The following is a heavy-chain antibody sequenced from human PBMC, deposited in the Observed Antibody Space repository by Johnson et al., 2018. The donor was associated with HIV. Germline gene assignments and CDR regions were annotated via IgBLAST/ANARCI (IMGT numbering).Heavy chain of an antibody. CDR3: ARVIQAAGTVDDAFDI. J-gene: IGHJ3*02. CDR1: GFTFSSYW. Sequence: VQLVESGGGLVQPGGSLRLSCAASGFTFSSYWMHWVRRAPGKGLVWVSHINSDGSSTSYADSVKGRFTISRDNAKNTLYLQMNSLRAEDTAVYYCARVIQAAGTVDDAFDIWGQGTMVTVSS. V-gene: IGHV3-74*02. D-gene: IGHD6-13*01. CDR2: INSDGSST.